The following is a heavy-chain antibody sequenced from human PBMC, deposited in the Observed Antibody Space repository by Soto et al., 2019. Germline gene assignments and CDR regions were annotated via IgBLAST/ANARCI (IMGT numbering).Heavy chain of an antibody. D-gene: IGHD5-12*01. Sequence: VQLVEFGGGVVQPGRSLRLSCAASGFTFSRYGMHWVRQTPGKGLEWVAVIWYDGRNKYHADSLKSRFTISRDNSKNTLELQMNSLRAEDTALYFCARDRGANSGFDGPGDYWGQGTLVTVSS. CDR3: ARDRGANSGFDGPGDY. CDR2: IWYDGRNK. CDR1: GFTFSRYG. V-gene: IGHV3-33*01. J-gene: IGHJ4*02.